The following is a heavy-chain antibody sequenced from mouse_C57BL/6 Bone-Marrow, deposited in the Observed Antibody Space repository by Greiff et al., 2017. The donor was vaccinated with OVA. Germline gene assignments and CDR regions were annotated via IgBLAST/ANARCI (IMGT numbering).Heavy chain of an antibody. J-gene: IGHJ4*01. CDR1: GYTFTSYW. CDR2: IYPGSGST. Sequence: VQLQQPGAELVKPGASVKMSCKASGYTFTSYWITWVKQRPGQGLEWIGDIYPGSGSTNYNEEFKSKATLTVDTSSSTAYMQISSLTSEDSAVYYCARRYSNSYAMDYWGQGTSVTVSS. CDR3: ARRYSNSYAMDY. V-gene: IGHV1-55*01. D-gene: IGHD2-5*01.